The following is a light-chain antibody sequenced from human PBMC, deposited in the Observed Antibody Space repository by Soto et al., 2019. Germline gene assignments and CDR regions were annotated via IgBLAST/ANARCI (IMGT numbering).Light chain of an antibody. J-gene: IGKJ3*01. V-gene: IGKV1-39*01. CDR2: AAS. Sequence: DIQMTQSPSSLSASVGDRVTIPCRASQRITNSLNWYQQKPGRAPNLLIYAASSLQRGAPSRFSGSGSGTDFTLTISSXQPDDFATYYCQQTYSPPFTFGPGTKVDTK. CDR3: QQTYSPPFT. CDR1: QRITNS.